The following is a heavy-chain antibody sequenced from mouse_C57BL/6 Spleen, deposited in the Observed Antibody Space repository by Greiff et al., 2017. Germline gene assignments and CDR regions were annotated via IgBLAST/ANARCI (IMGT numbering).Heavy chain of an antibody. V-gene: IGHV2-2*01. J-gene: IGHJ4*01. CDR1: GFSLTSYG. D-gene: IGHD2-3*01. CDR3: ARDGYYEGGAMDY. CDR2: IWSGGST. Sequence: VMLVESGPGLVQPSQSLSITCTVSGFSLTSYGVHWVRQSPGKGLEWLGVIWSGGSTDYNAAFISRLSISKDNSKSQVFFKMNSLQADDTAIYCCARDGYYEGGAMDYWGQGTSVTVSS.